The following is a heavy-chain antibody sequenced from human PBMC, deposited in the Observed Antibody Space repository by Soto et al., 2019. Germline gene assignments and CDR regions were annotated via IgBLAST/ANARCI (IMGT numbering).Heavy chain of an antibody. Sequence: GGSLRLSCEASGFTFNKYWMSWVRQAPGKGLEWVANIMEDGSEEYYVDSVKGRFTISRDNAKNSLYLQMSSLRAEDTAVYYCARAEDIVVVPAAAFDIWGQGTMVTVS. J-gene: IGHJ3*02. CDR2: IMEDGSEE. CDR3: ARAEDIVVVPAAAFDI. D-gene: IGHD2-2*01. CDR1: GFTFNKYW. V-gene: IGHV3-7*03.